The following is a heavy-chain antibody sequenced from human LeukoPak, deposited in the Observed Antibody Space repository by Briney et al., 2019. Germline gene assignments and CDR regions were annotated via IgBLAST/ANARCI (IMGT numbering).Heavy chain of an antibody. V-gene: IGHV3-30*18. D-gene: IGHD6-13*01. J-gene: IGHJ4*02. CDR3: AEGVMQQLVVYYFDY. Sequence: GGSLRLSCAASGFTFSSYGMHWVRQAPGKGLEWVAVISYDGRNKYYVDSVKGRFTISRDNSKNTLYLQMNSLRAEDTAVYYCAEGVMQQLVVYYFDYWGQGTLVTVSS. CDR2: ISYDGRNK. CDR1: GFTFSSYG.